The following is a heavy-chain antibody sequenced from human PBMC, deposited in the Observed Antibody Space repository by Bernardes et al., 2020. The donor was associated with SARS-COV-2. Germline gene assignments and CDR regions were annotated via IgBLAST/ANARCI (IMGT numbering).Heavy chain of an antibody. CDR3: AISGELWFGELLYPTYDYYGMDV. V-gene: IGHV7-4-1*02. J-gene: IGHJ6*02. CDR1: GYTFTSNA. D-gene: IGHD3-10*01. Sequence: ASVKVSCKASGYTFTSNAMNWVRQAPGQGLEWMGWINTNTGNPTYAQGFTGRFVFSLDTSVSTAYLQISSLKAEDTAVYYCAISGELWFGELLYPTYDYYGMDVWGQGTTVTVSS. CDR2: INTNTGNP.